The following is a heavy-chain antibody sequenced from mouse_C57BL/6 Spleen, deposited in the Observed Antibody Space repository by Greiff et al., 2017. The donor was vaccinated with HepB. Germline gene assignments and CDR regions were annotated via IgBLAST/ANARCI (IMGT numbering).Heavy chain of an antibody. CDR1: GYTFTSYW. V-gene: IGHV1-50*01. Sequence: QVQLQQPGAELVKPGASVKLSCKASGYTFTSYWMQWVKQRPGQGLEWIGEIDPSDSYTNYNQKFKGKATLTVDTSSSTAYMQLSSLTSADSAVYYCAGGSSYGYFDVWGTGTTVTVSS. CDR2: IDPSDSYT. CDR3: AGGSSYGYFDV. J-gene: IGHJ1*03. D-gene: IGHD1-1*01.